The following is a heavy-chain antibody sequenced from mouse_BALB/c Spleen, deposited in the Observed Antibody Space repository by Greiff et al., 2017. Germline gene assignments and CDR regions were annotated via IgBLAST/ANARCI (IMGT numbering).Heavy chain of an antibody. CDR2: ISSGGST. V-gene: IGHV5-6-5*01. CDR1: GFTFSSYA. Sequence: EVKLQESGGGLVKPGGSLKLSCAASGFTFSSYAMSWVRQTPEKRLEWVASISSGGSTYYPDSVKGRFTISRDNARNILYLQMSSLRSEDTAMYYCARVEGNYFDYWGQGTTLTVSS. CDR3: ARVEGNYFDY. J-gene: IGHJ2*01.